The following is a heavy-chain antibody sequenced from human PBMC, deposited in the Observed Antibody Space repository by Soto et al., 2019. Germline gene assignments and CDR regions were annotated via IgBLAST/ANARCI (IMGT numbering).Heavy chain of an antibody. J-gene: IGHJ4*02. CDR2: VYYTGNT. CDR1: GGSISGYS. CDR3: ARYRREAVAGYTLDN. V-gene: IGHV4-59*01. Sequence: SETLSLTCAVSGGSISGYSCTWIRQPPGKGLEWIGYVYYTGNTNYNASLKSRVTISEDTSKSQFSLKVNSMTAADTAVYYCARYRREAVAGYTLDNWGQGILVTVSS. D-gene: IGHD6-13*01.